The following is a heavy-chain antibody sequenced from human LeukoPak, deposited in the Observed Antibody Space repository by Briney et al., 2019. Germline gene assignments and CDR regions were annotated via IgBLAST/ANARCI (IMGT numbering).Heavy chain of an antibody. CDR2: ISHSGGNT. CDR1: GFSFSNYA. Sequence: GGSLRLSCAASGFSFSNYAMSWVRQAPGKGLEWVSGISHSGGNTHYADSVRGRFTISRDNSKNTLYLQMNSLRAADAAVYYCARNSLGYCSGGSCYSSWYFDLWGRGTLVTVSS. D-gene: IGHD2-15*01. V-gene: IGHV3-23*01. CDR3: ARNSLGYCSGGSCYSSWYFDL. J-gene: IGHJ2*01.